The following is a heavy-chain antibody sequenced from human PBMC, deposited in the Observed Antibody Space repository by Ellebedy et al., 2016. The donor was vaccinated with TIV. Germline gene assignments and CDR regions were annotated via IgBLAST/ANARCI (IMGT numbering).Heavy chain of an antibody. CDR3: ARAIGSGSSY. Sequence: GESLKISCAASGFTFRSYWMHWVRQAPGKGLEWVANINQDGSEIHYVDSVKGRFTISRDNAENSLYLQMNSLRAEDTAVYYCARAIGSGSSYWGQGTLVTVSS. CDR1: GFTFRSYW. V-gene: IGHV3-7*01. J-gene: IGHJ4*02. CDR2: INQDGSEI. D-gene: IGHD3-22*01.